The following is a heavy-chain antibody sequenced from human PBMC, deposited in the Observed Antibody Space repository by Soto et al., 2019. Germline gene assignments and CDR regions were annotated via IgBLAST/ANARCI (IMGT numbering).Heavy chain of an antibody. CDR1: VGSFSGYY. Sequence: PSETLSLTCAVYVGSFSGYYWSWIRQPPGKGLEWIGEINHSGSTNYNPSLKSRVTISVDTSKNQFSLKLSSVTAADTAVYYCARGRGYSYGYFFDYWGQGTLVTVSS. J-gene: IGHJ4*02. CDR2: INHSGST. V-gene: IGHV4-34*01. D-gene: IGHD5-18*01. CDR3: ARGRGYSYGYFFDY.